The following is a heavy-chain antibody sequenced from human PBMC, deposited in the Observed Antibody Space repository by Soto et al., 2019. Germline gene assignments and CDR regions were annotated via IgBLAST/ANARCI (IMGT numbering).Heavy chain of an antibody. D-gene: IGHD4-4*01. J-gene: IGHJ6*02. CDR1: GFNFNLFS. V-gene: IGHV3-53*01. CDR2: IYSGGST. Sequence: GGSLRLSCVASGFNFNLFSMKWFRQAPGKGLEWVSVIYSGGSTYYADSVKGRFTISRDNSKNTLYLQMNSLRAEDTAVYYCARTVTLAGYYYYGMDVWGQGTTVAVSS. CDR3: ARTVTLAGYYYYGMDV.